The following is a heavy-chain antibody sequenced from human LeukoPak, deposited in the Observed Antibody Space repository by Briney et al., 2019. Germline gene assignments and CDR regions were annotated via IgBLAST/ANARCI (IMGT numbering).Heavy chain of an antibody. CDR2: IYYSGST. Sequence: SETLSLTCTVSGGSISSSSYYWGWIRQPPGKGLEWIGSIYYSGSTYYNPSLKSRVTISVDTSKNQFSLKLSSVTAADTAVYYCARPRYCSSTSCSDDAFDIWGQGTMVTVSS. J-gene: IGHJ3*02. CDR1: GGSISSSSYY. CDR3: ARPRYCSSTSCSDDAFDI. V-gene: IGHV4-39*01. D-gene: IGHD2-2*01.